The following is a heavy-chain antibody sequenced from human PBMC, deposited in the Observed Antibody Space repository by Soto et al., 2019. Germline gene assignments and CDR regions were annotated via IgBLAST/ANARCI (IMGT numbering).Heavy chain of an antibody. J-gene: IGHJ3*02. CDR1: GFTFSDYY. V-gene: IGHV3-11*01. CDR2: ISSSGSTI. CDR3: RLVHYDFWSGYYLAERNDAFDI. D-gene: IGHD3-3*01. Sequence: TGGSLRLSCAASGFTFSDYYMSWIRQAPGKGLEWVSYISSSGSTIYYADSVKGRFTISRDNAKNSLYLQMNSLRAEDTAVYYCRLVHYDFWSGYYLAERNDAFDIGGQGTMVTVSS.